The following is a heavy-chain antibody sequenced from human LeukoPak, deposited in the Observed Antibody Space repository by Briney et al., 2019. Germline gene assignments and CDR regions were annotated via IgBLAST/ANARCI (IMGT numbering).Heavy chain of an antibody. Sequence: GGTLRLSCAASGFTFSSYAMHWVRQAPGKGLEYVSVISSNGGSTYYANSVKGRFTISRDNSKNTLYLQMGSLRAEDMAVYYCARGGLLWFGELSGYWGQGTLVTVSS. CDR1: GFTFSSYA. D-gene: IGHD3-10*01. CDR3: ARGGLLWFGELSGY. V-gene: IGHV3-64*01. CDR2: ISSNGGST. J-gene: IGHJ4*02.